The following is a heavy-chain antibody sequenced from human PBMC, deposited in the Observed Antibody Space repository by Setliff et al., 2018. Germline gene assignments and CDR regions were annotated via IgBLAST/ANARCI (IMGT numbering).Heavy chain of an antibody. J-gene: IGHJ5*02. CDR1: GASISSSSYY. Sequence: PSETLSLTCTVSGASISSSSYYWGWIRQPPGKGLEWIGSIHYSGSTYYNPSLKSRVTISVDTSKNQFSLKLSSVTAADTAVYYCARRVTAAGGSFFYGWFDPWGQGTRVTVSS. CDR3: ARRVTAAGGSFFYGWFDP. D-gene: IGHD2-2*01. CDR2: IHYSGST. V-gene: IGHV4-39*01.